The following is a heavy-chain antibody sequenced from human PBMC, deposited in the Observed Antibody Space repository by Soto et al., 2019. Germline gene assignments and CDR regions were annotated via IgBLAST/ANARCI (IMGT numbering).Heavy chain of an antibody. D-gene: IGHD6-13*01. CDR1: GFTFSSYA. V-gene: IGHV3-23*01. Sequence: EVQLLESGGGLVQPGGSLRLSCAASGFTFSSYAMSWVLQAPGKGLEWVSAISGSGGSTYYADSVKGRFTISRDNSKNTLYLQMNSLRAEDTAVYYCAKDRRRYSSSWYVGLWGQGTLVTVSS. J-gene: IGHJ4*02. CDR2: ISGSGGST. CDR3: AKDRRRYSSSWYVGL.